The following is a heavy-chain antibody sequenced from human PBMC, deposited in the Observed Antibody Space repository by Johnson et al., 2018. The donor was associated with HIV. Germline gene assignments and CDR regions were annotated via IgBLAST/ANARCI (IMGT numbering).Heavy chain of an antibody. CDR1: GFTFSNYD. D-gene: IGHD5-12*01. Sequence: MLLVESGGGLVQPGGSLRLSCAASGFTFSNYDMHGVRQATGKGLEWVSAIGTAGDTYYPGSVKGRFTISRENAKNSLYLQMNSLRAGDTAVYYCARVALDAFDIWGQGTMVTVSA. J-gene: IGHJ3*02. CDR2: IGTAGDT. V-gene: IGHV3-13*01. CDR3: ARVALDAFDI.